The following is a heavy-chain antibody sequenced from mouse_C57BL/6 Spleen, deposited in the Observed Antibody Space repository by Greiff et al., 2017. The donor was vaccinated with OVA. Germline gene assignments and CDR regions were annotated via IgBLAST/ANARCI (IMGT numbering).Heavy chain of an antibody. V-gene: IGHV10-1*01. CDR3: VRQVSKGAMYY. Sequence: GGGLVQPKGSLKLSCAASGFSFNTYAMNWVRQAPGKGLEWVARIRSKSNNYATYYADSVKDRFTISRDDSESMLYLQMNNLSTEDTAMYYFVRQVSKGAMYYWGQGTSVPVSS. J-gene: IGHJ4*01. CDR2: IRSKSNNYAT. D-gene: IGHD2-13*01. CDR1: GFSFNTYA.